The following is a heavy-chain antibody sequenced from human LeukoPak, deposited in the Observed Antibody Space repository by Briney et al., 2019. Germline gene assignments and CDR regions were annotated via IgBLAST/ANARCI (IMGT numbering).Heavy chain of an antibody. J-gene: IGHJ4*02. CDR1: GYTFTGYY. CDR2: INPNSGGT. Sequence: ASVKVSFKASGYTFTGYYMHWVRQAPGQGLEGMGWINPNSGGTNYAQKFQGRVTVTRDTSISTAYMELSGLRSDDTAVYCCARMGLPARGLGHWGQGTLVTVSS. D-gene: IGHD5-12*01. CDR3: ARMGLPARGLGH. V-gene: IGHV1-2*02.